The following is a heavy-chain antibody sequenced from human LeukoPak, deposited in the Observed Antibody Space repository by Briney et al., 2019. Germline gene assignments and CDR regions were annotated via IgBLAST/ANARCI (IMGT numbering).Heavy chain of an antibody. CDR3: ARDFSRYCSSSSCANWFDP. CDR1: GFTFRSYA. Sequence: GGSLRLSCAASGFTFRSYAMHWARQAPGKGLEWVAVISYDGSNKYYADSVKGRFTISRDNSKSTLYLQMNSLRDEDTAVYYCARDFSRYCSSSSCANWFDPWGQGTLVTVSS. CDR2: ISYDGSNK. J-gene: IGHJ5*02. V-gene: IGHV3-30*04. D-gene: IGHD2-2*01.